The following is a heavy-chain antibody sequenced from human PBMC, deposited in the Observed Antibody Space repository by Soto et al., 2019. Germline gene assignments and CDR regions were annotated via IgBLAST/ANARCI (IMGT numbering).Heavy chain of an antibody. CDR2: ISSSSSTI. Sequence: GGSLRLSCAASGITFSTYGMNWVRQAPGKGLEWVSYISSSSSTIYYADSVEGRFTISRDNAKNSLYLQMNSLRVEDTAVYYCARGRYGDYIPDYWGHGTLVTVSS. CDR1: GITFSTYG. CDR3: ARGRYGDYIPDY. D-gene: IGHD4-17*01. J-gene: IGHJ4*01. V-gene: IGHV3-48*01.